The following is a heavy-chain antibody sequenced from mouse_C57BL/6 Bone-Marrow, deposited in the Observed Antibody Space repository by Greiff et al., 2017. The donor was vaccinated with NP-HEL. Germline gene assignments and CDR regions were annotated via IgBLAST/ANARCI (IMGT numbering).Heavy chain of an antibody. CDR2: IDPETGGT. V-gene: IGHV1-15*01. J-gene: IGHJ3*01. CDR3: TTGAY. CDR1: GYTFTDYE. Sequence: QVQLKQSGAELVRPGASVTLSCKASGYTFTDYEMHWVKQTPVHGLEWIGAIDPETGGTAYNQKFKGKAILTADKSSNTAYLQLSSLTSEDTAVYYCTTGAYWGQGTLVTVSA.